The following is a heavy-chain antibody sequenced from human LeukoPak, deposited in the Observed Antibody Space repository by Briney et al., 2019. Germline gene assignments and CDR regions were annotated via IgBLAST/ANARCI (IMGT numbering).Heavy chain of an antibody. D-gene: IGHD3-16*01. J-gene: IGHJ4*02. V-gene: IGHV4-34*01. CDR1: GGSFSGNY. Sequence: SETLSLTCVVYGGSFSGNYWSWIRQPPGKGLEWIGEINNSGSTNYNPSLKSRVTISVDTSKNQFSLKLSSVTAADTAVYSCARGYNRGSYYNYWGQGTLVTVSS. CDR3: ARGYNRGSYYNY. CDR2: INNSGST.